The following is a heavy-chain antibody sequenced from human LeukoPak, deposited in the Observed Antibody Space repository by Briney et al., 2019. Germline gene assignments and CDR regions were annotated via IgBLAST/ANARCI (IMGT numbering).Heavy chain of an antibody. J-gene: IGHJ5*02. CDR1: GGTFSSYA. D-gene: IGHD4-17*01. CDR2: IIPILGIA. V-gene: IGHV1-69*04. CDR3: ARDAAYGEYGRARNWFDP. Sequence: SVKVSYKTSGGTFSSYAISWVRQATGQGLEWMGRIIPILGIANYAQKFQGRVTITADKSTSTAYMELSSLRSEDTAVYYCARDAAYGEYGRARNWFDPWGQGTLVTVSS.